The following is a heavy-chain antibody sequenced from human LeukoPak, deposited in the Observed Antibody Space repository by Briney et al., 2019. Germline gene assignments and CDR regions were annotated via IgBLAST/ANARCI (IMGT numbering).Heavy chain of an antibody. CDR2: MYTSGST. CDR3: ARGVGRGCSYGYVSSYYFDY. V-gene: IGHV4-61*02. D-gene: IGHD5-18*01. CDR1: GGSISSGSYY. Sequence: SQTLSLTCTVSGGSISSGSYYWSWIRQPAGKGLEWIGRMYTSGSTNYNPSLKSRVTISVDTSKNQFSLKLSSVTAADTAVYYCARGVGRGCSYGYVSSYYFDYWGQGTLVTVSS. J-gene: IGHJ4*02.